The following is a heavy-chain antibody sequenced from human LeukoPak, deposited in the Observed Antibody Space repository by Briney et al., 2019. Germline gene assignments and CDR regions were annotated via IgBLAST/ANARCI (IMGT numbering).Heavy chain of an antibody. CDR2: IYSGDST. CDR3: ARDSTGTPREY. CDR1: GFAVSFNY. Sequence: PGGSLRLSCAASGFAVSFNYMSWVRQAPGKGLEWVSIIYSGDSTYYADSVKGRFTTSSDNSKNTVYLQMNSLRAEDTALCYCARDSTGTPREYWGQGTLVTVSS. D-gene: IGHD1-14*01. V-gene: IGHV3-53*01. J-gene: IGHJ4*02.